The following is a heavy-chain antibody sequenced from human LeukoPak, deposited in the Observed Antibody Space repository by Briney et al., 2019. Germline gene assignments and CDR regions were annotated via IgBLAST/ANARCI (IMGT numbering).Heavy chain of an antibody. Sequence: ASVTVSCKASGGTFSSYAISWVRQAPGQGLEWMGGIIPIFGTANYAQKFQGRVTITADESTSTAYMELSSLRSEDTAVYYCARDRRPTVTIITHGDAFDIWGQGTMVTVSS. CDR3: ARDRRPTVTIITHGDAFDI. J-gene: IGHJ3*02. CDR2: IIPIFGTA. CDR1: GGTFSSYA. D-gene: IGHD4-17*01. V-gene: IGHV1-69*13.